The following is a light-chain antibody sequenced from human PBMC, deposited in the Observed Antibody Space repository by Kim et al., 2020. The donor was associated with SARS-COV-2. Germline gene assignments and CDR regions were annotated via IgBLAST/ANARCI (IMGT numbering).Light chain of an antibody. CDR1: SLRTYY. Sequence: SSELTQDPAVSVALGQTVRITCQGDSLRTYYASWYQQKPGQAPILFIYGKNNRPSGIPDRFSGSSSGNTASLTVTGAQAVDEADYYCNSRDNSGDHVVFGGGTQLAVL. J-gene: IGLJ2*01. V-gene: IGLV3-19*01. CDR3: NSRDNSGDHVV. CDR2: GKN.